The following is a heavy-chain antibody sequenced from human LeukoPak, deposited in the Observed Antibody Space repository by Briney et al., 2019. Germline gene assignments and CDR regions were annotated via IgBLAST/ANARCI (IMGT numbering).Heavy chain of an antibody. CDR2: LCTNTGGT. CDR1: RYTLTDLF. CDR3: ARHNYDIDFDY. D-gene: IGHD3-3*01. V-gene: IGHV1-2*02. J-gene: IGHJ4*01. Sequence: ASVKDSCQASRYTLTDLFIHSVRPAPCQGVEWVGFLCTNTGGTSYVQKFRGGVTLTRDTSIRTDYLYLTSLTYDGTPVCFCARHNYDIDFDYWGQGTLVTVSA.